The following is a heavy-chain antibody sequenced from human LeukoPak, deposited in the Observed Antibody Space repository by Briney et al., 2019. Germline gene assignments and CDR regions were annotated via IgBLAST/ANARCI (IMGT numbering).Heavy chain of an antibody. D-gene: IGHD2-15*01. CDR2: IYTSGST. CDR3: ARDDRGFCSGGSCYVY. CDR1: GGSISSYY. J-gene: IGHJ4*02. V-gene: IGHV4-4*07. Sequence: SETLSLTCTVSGGSISSYYWTWIRQSAGKGLEWIGRIYTSGSTNYNPPLKSRVTMSVDTSRNQFSLKLSSVTAADTAVYYCARDDRGFCSGGSCYVYWGQGTLVTVSS.